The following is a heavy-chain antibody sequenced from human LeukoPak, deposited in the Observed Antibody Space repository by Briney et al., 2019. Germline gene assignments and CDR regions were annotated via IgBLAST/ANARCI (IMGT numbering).Heavy chain of an antibody. J-gene: IGHJ6*03. CDR3: ARDVLEETTATTSRLLNYYYYYMDV. V-gene: IGHV3-7*01. CDR2: IKQDGSEK. CDR1: GFTFSTYW. D-gene: IGHD4-17*01. Sequence: PGGSLRLSCAASGFTFSTYWMNWVRQAPGKGLEWVANIKQDGSEKYYVDSVEGRFTISRDNAKNSLFLQMNSLRAEDTAVYYCARDVLEETTATTSRLLNYYYYYMDVWGKGTTVTVSS.